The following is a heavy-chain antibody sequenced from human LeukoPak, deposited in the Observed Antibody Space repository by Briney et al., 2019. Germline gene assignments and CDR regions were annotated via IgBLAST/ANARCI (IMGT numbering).Heavy chain of an antibody. V-gene: IGHV1-18*01. D-gene: IGHD2-21*02. Sequence: GASVKVSCTASGYTFTSYGISWVRQAPGQGLEWMGWISAYNGNTNYAQKLQGRVTMTTDTSTSTAYMELSSLRSEDTAVYYCARGPLCGGDCYPFDYWGQGTLVTVSS. J-gene: IGHJ4*02. CDR2: ISAYNGNT. CDR3: ARGPLCGGDCYPFDY. CDR1: GYTFTSYG.